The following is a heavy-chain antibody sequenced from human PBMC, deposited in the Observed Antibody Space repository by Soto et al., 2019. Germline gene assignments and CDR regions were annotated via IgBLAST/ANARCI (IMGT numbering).Heavy chain of an antibody. D-gene: IGHD3-10*01. Sequence: EVQLLESGGGLVQPGGSLRLSCAASGFTFSSFAMRWVRQAPGKGLECVSAISGSGGSTYYADSVKGRFTISRDNSKNPLYLQMNSLRAEDTAIYYCATVRGSIGYYYYGMDVWGHGTTVTVSS. J-gene: IGHJ6*02. CDR1: GFTFSSFA. CDR2: ISGSGGST. V-gene: IGHV3-23*01. CDR3: ATVRGSIGYYYYGMDV.